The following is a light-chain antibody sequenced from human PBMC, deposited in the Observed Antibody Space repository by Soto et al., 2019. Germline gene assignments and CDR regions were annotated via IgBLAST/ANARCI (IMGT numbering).Light chain of an antibody. CDR2: EVS. J-gene: IGLJ3*02. Sequence: QSVLTQPASVSGSPGQSITIFCTGSSSDFSAYHYVSWYQQHPGKAPKLMIYEVSHRPPGMSSRFSGSKSGNTASLTITGLQVEDEADYFCQSYDSSLSGSVFGGGTKGTVL. CDR1: SSDFSAYHY. V-gene: IGLV2-14*01. CDR3: QSYDSSLSGSV.